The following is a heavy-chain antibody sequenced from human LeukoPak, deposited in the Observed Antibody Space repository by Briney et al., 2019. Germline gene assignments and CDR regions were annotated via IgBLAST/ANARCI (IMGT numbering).Heavy chain of an antibody. V-gene: IGHV1-18*01. Sequence: GASVKVSCKASGYTFTSYDISWVRQAPGQGLEWMGWISAYNGNTNYAQKLQGRVTMTTDTSTSTAYMELRSLRSDDTAVYYCARDRVGFMEWLTNGMDVWGQGTTVTVSS. CDR1: GYTFTSYD. J-gene: IGHJ6*02. CDR2: ISAYNGNT. CDR3: ARDRVGFMEWLTNGMDV. D-gene: IGHD3-3*01.